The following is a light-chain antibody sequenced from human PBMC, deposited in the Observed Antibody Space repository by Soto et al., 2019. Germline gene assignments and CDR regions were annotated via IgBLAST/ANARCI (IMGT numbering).Light chain of an antibody. V-gene: IGKV1-39*01. CDR2: TAS. J-gene: IGKJ4*01. CDR3: QQGYSTPLT. CDR1: QSISRY. Sequence: DIQMTQSPSSLSASVGGRVTITCRASQSISRYLNWYQQKPGRAPKLLISTASSLQSGAPSRFSGSGSGTDFTLTISSLQPEDFATYYCQQGYSTPLTFGGGAKVEI.